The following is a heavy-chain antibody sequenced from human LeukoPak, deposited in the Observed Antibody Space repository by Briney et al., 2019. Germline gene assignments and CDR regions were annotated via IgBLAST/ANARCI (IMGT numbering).Heavy chain of an antibody. CDR3: ARDCGGDCYSFFDW. D-gene: IGHD2-21*02. Sequence: GGSLRLSCAASGFTFSSYSMNWVRQAPGKGLEWVLSISISSSYIYYADSVKGRFTISRDNAKTSLYLQMNSLRAEDTAVYCCARDCGGDCYSFFDWWGQGTLVTVSS. V-gene: IGHV3-21*01. CDR2: ISISSSYI. CDR1: GFTFSSYS. J-gene: IGHJ4*02.